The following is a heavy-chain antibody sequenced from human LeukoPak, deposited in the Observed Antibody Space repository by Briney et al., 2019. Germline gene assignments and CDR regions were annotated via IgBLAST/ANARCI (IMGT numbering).Heavy chain of an antibody. V-gene: IGHV3-23*01. CDR3: AKAGRGSLNDYLDY. CDR2: ISDSGGGT. J-gene: IGHJ4*02. D-gene: IGHD3-10*01. CDR1: GFTFSSYA. Sequence: PGGSLRLSCAASGFTFSSYAMNWVRQAPGKGLEWVSIISDSGGGTFYADSVKGRFTISRDNSKNTLYLQMNRLRAEDTAVYYCAKAGRGSLNDYLDYWGQGTLVTVSS.